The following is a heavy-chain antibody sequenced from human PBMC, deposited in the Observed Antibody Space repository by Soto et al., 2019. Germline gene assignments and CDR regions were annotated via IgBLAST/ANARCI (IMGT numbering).Heavy chain of an antibody. Sequence: SETLSLTCTVSGGSISSGGYYWSWIRQHPGKGLEWIGYIYYSGSTYYNPSLKSRVTISEDTSKNQFSLKLSSVTAADTAVYYCARDRVAYCGGDCQNWFDPWGQGTLVTVSS. D-gene: IGHD2-21*02. CDR3: ARDRVAYCGGDCQNWFDP. CDR2: IYYSGST. V-gene: IGHV4-31*03. J-gene: IGHJ5*02. CDR1: GGSISSGGYY.